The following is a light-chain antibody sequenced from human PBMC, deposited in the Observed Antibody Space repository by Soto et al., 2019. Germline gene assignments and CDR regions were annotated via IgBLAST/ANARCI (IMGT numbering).Light chain of an antibody. CDR1: RSVSSNY. CDR2: AVS. V-gene: IGKV3-20*01. Sequence: VLTQSPGTLSLSPGARAPLSCRASRSVSSNYLGWYQHNPGQAPRLLIYAVSTRATGIPDRFSGSGSGTDFTLTISRLEPEDSALYFCQQYRPSPAISFGQGTKVDI. CDR3: QQYRPSPAIS. J-gene: IGKJ1*01.